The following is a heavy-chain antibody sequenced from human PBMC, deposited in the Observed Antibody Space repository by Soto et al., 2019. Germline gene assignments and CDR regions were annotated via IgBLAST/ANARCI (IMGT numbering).Heavy chain of an antibody. CDR2: IWYDGSNK. CDR1: GFTFSSYG. J-gene: IGHJ5*02. Sequence: QVQLVESGGGVVQPGRSLRLSCAASGFTFSSYGMHWVRQAPGKGLEWVAVIWYDGSNKYYADSVKGRFTISRDNSKNTLYLQMNRLRAEDTAVYYCARSKEQQLVPHWFDPWGQGTLVTVSS. V-gene: IGHV3-33*01. CDR3: ARSKEQQLVPHWFDP. D-gene: IGHD6-13*01.